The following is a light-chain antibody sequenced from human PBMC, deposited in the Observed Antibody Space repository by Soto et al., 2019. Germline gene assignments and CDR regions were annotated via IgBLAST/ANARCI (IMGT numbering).Light chain of an antibody. J-gene: IGKJ1*01. CDR1: QSISSY. CDR3: QQSYSTLPWT. V-gene: IGKV1-39*01. Sequence: DIQVTQSPSSLSASVGDRVTITCRASQSISSYLNWYQQKPGEAPKLLIYAASSLQSGVPSRFSGSGSGTDFSLTISSLQPEDFATYYCQQSYSTLPWTFGQGTKVEIK. CDR2: AAS.